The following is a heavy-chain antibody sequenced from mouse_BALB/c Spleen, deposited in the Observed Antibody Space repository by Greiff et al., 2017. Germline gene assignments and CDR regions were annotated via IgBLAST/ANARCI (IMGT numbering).Heavy chain of an antibody. Sequence: VQLQQSGPELVKPGASVKMSCKASGYTFTSYVMHWVKQKPGQGLEWIGYINPYNDGTKYNEKFKGKATLTSDKSSSTAYMELSSLTSEDSAVYYCARGTGTDAMDYWGQGTSVTVSS. CDR3: ARGTGTDAMDY. CDR2: INPYNDGT. V-gene: IGHV1-14*01. CDR1: GYTFTSYV. D-gene: IGHD4-1*01. J-gene: IGHJ4*01.